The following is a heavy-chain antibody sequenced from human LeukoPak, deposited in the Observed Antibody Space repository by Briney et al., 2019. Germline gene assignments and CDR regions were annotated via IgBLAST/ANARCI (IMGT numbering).Heavy chain of an antibody. Sequence: SETLSLTCTVSGGSISSYYWTWIRQPAGKGLEWIGRIYTTGSTNYNPSLNSRVTMSVDTSKNQFSLKLSSVTAADTAVYYCAKQIAVAGKAGFGYWGQGTLVTVSS. D-gene: IGHD6-19*01. CDR2: IYTTGST. CDR3: AKQIAVAGKAGFGY. V-gene: IGHV4-4*07. CDR1: GGSISSYY. J-gene: IGHJ4*02.